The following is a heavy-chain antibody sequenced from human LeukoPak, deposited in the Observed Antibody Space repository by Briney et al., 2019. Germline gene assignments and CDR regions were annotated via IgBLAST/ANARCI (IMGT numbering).Heavy chain of an antibody. CDR3: ARLLDGRVVPAARFDY. CDR2: IYYSGST. J-gene: IGHJ4*02. CDR1: GGSVSSGDYY. V-gene: IGHV4-30-4*01. Sequence: SETLSLTCTVSGGSVSSGDYYWSWIRQPPGKGLEWIGYIYYSGSTYYNPSLKSRITISVDTSKNQFSLKLSSVTAADTAVYYCARLLDGRVVPAARFDYWGQGTPVTVSS. D-gene: IGHD2-2*01.